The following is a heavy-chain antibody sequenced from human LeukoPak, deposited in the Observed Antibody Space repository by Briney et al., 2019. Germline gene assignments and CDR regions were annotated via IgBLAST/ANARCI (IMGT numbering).Heavy chain of an antibody. J-gene: IGHJ3*02. V-gene: IGHV1-69*13. CDR2: IIPIFGTA. D-gene: IGHD3-22*01. Sequence: GASVKVSCKASGGTFSSYAISWVRQAPGQGLEWMGGIIPIFGTANYAQKFQGRVTITADESTSTAYMELSSLRSEDTAVYYCARDQNYDSSGYYSPRAFVIWGQGTMVTVSS. CDR3: ARDQNYDSSGYYSPRAFVI. CDR1: GGTFSSYA.